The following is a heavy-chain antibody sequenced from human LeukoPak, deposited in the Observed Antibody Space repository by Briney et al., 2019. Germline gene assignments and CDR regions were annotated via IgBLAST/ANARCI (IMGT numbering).Heavy chain of an antibody. D-gene: IGHD1-26*01. CDR3: AKVSAWAMVGATYFDY. Sequence: GGALRLSCVPSGFTFSSYGMQWVGQAPGKGGEGGAVIWYDESNKYYADSVKGRFTISRDNSKNTLYLQMNSLRAEDTAVYYCAKVSAWAMVGATYFDYWGQGTLVTVSS. J-gene: IGHJ4*02. CDR1: GFTFSSYG. V-gene: IGHV3-33*06. CDR2: IWYDESNK.